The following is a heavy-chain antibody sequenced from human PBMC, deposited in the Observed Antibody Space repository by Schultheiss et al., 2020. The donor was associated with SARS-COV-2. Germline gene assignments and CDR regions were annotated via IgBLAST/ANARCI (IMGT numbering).Heavy chain of an antibody. V-gene: IGHV4-59*13. CDR3: ARLQVWDKGPTANFDS. D-gene: IGHD1-26*01. CDR2: IYYGGST. J-gene: IGHJ4*02. CDR1: SDSISNYY. Sequence: SETLSLTCTVSSDSISNYYWSWIRQPPGKGLEWIGYIYYGGSTNYNPSFKSRVTISADTSKNQLSLTLNSVSAADTAVYYCARLQVWDKGPTANFDSWGRGSLVTVSS.